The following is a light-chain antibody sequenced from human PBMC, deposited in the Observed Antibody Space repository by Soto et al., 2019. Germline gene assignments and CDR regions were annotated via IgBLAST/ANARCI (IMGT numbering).Light chain of an antibody. CDR2: GAS. CDR1: QSVSSY. Sequence: EIVLTQFPATLSVSPGETVTLSCRASQSVSSYLAWYQQKPGQAPRLLIYGASKKAGGVPYRFGGSGSGTEFTLTISILQSEDSAVYYCQQYDNWPPRLTFGGGTKAEIK. V-gene: IGKV3D-15*03. CDR3: QQYDNWPPRLT. J-gene: IGKJ4*01.